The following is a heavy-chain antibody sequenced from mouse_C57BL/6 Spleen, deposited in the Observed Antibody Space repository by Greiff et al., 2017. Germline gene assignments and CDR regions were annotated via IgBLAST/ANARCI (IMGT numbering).Heavy chain of an antibody. J-gene: IGHJ1*03. V-gene: IGHV1-59*01. D-gene: IGHD1-1*01. CDR3: ARTAYGSSWYFDV. CDR1: GYTFTSYW. CDR2: IDPSDSYT. Sequence: QVQLQQPGAELVRPGTSVKLSCKASGYTFTSYWMHWVKQRPGQGLEWIGVIDPSDSYTNYNQKFKGKATLTVDTSSSTAYMQLISLTSEDSAVYYCARTAYGSSWYFDVWGTGTTVTVSS.